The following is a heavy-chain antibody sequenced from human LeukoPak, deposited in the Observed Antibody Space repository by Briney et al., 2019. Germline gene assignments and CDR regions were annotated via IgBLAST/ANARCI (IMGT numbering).Heavy chain of an antibody. V-gene: IGHV3-48*03. Sequence: GGSLRLSCAASGFTFSDYEMNWVRQAPGKGLEWILHISTSGDIIHYADSVKGRFTISRDNAKNSLYLHMDGLRAEDTALYYCARCDYGDYEDYFYYMDVWGKGTAVSVSS. CDR2: ISTSGDII. CDR3: ARCDYGDYEDYFYYMDV. J-gene: IGHJ6*03. CDR1: GFTFSDYE. D-gene: IGHD4-17*01.